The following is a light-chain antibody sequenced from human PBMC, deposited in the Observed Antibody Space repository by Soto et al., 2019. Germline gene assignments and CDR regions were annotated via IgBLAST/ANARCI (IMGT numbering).Light chain of an antibody. J-gene: IGLJ2*01. Sequence: QSALTQPPSASGSPGQSVTISCTGTSSDVGGHNFVSWYQQHPGKAPKFLIYEVTKRPSGVTDRFSGSKSGITASLTVWGLQADDEAYYYCSAYAGNNSPVIFGGGTKVTV. CDR2: EVT. V-gene: IGLV2-8*01. CDR1: SSDVGGHNF. CDR3: SAYAGNNSPVI.